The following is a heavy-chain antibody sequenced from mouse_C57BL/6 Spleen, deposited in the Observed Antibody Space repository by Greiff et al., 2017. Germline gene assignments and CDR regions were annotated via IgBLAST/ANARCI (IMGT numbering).Heavy chain of an antibody. D-gene: IGHD2-1*01. V-gene: IGHV5-9*01. CDR1: GFTFSSYT. CDR2: ISGGGGNT. Sequence: VESGGGLVKPGGSLKLSCAASGFTFSSYTMSWVRQTPEKRLEWVATISGGGGNTYYPDSVKGRFTISRDNAKNTLYLQMSSLRSEDTALYYCARHSRNSYFDYWGQGTTLTVSS. CDR3: ARHSRNSYFDY. J-gene: IGHJ2*01.